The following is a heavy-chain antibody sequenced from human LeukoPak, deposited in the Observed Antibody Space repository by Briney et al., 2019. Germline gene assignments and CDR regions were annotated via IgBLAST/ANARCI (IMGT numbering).Heavy chain of an antibody. CDR3: ARDSSGWYYFDY. CDR1: GFTVSTDY. D-gene: IGHD6-19*01. J-gene: IGHJ4*02. Sequence: GGSLRLSCAASGFTVSTDYMSWVRQAPGTGLEGVSVIYSGGNTYYADSVKGRFTISRDNTKNTLYLQMNSLRAEDTTVYYCARDSSGWYYFDYWGQGTLVTASS. CDR2: IYSGGNT. V-gene: IGHV3-53*01.